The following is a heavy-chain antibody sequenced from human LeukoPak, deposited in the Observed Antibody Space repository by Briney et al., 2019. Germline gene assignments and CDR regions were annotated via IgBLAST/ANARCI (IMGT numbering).Heavy chain of an antibody. CDR1: GDSVSSNSAT. CDR3: ARAPTPLYDTSGQDFDY. V-gene: IGHV6-1*01. Sequence: PSQTLSLTCAISGDSVSSNSATWNWIRQSPSRGLVWLGRPYYRSKWYDDYAVSVKGRIAINPDTSENQFFLHLNSVTPEDTAVYYCARAPTPLYDTSGQDFDYWGQGTLVTVSS. CDR2: PYYRSKWYD. D-gene: IGHD3-22*01. J-gene: IGHJ4*02.